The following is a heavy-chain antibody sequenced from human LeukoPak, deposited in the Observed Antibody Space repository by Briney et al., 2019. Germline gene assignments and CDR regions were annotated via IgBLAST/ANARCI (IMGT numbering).Heavy chain of an antibody. D-gene: IGHD3-22*01. CDR3: ARVIRNAFDI. Sequence: ASVKVSCKASGYTFTSYGISWVRQAPGQGLEWMGWISAYNGNTNYAQKFQGRVTITADESTSTAYMELSSLRSEDTAVYYRARVIRNAFDIWGQGTMVTVSS. J-gene: IGHJ3*02. CDR1: GYTFTSYG. CDR2: ISAYNGNT. V-gene: IGHV1-18*01.